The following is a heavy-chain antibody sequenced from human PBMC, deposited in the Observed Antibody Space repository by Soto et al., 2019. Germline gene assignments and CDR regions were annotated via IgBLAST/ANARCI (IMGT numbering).Heavy chain of an antibody. CDR1: GYIFTDYY. CDR3: ARDLSGSSYYYGMDV. CDR2: INPNSGGT. J-gene: IGHJ6*02. D-gene: IGHD6-19*01. V-gene: IGHV1-2*04. Sequence: ASVKVSCKASGYIFTDYYMHWVRQAPGQGLEWMGWINPNSGGTNYAQKFQGWVTMTRDTSISTAYMELSRLRSDDTAVYYCARDLSGSSYYYGMDVWGQGTTVTVSS.